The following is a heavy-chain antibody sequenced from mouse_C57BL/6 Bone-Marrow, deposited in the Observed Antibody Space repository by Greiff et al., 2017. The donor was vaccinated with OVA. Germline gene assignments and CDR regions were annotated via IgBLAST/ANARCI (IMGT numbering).Heavy chain of an antibody. CDR1: GYTFTDYH. J-gene: IGHJ2*01. Sequence: EVQLQQSGPELVKPGASVKISCKASGYTFTDYHMNWVKQSHGKSLEWIGDINPNNGGTSYNQKFKGKATLTVDKSSSTAYMELRSLTSEDSAVYYCARWGYFDYWGQGTTLTVSS. V-gene: IGHV1-26*01. CDR2: INPNNGGT. CDR3: ARWGYFDY.